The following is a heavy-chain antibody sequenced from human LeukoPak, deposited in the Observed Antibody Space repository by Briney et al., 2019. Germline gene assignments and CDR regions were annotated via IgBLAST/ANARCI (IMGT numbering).Heavy chain of an antibody. CDR2: IRYDGSNK. J-gene: IGHJ4*02. CDR1: GFTFSSYG. D-gene: IGHD6-19*01. CDR3: AKDLSEAAYYFHY. Sequence: GGSLRLSCAASGFTFSSYGMHWVRQAPGKGLEWVAFIRYDGSNKYYVDSVKGRFTISRDNSKNTVYLQMNSLREEDTAVYYCAKDLSEAAYYFHYWGQGTLVTVSS. V-gene: IGHV3-30*02.